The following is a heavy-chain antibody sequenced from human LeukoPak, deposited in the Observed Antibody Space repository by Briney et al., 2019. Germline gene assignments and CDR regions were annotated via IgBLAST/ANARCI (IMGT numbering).Heavy chain of an antibody. D-gene: IGHD3-22*01. CDR1: GFTFDDYA. Sequence: GSLRLSCAASGFTFDDYAMHWVRQAPGKGLEWVSLISGDGGSTYYADSVKGRFTISRDNSKNSLYLQMNSLRTEDTALYYCAKDIGPFSSGCYYYYYGMDVWGQGTTVTVSS. J-gene: IGHJ6*02. CDR2: ISGDGGST. CDR3: AKDIGPFSSGCYYYYYGMDV. V-gene: IGHV3-43*02.